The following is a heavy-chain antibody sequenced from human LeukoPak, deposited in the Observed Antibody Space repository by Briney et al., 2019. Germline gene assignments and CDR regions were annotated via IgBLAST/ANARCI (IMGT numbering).Heavy chain of an antibody. CDR1: GFTFSSYG. CDR3: AKGRSGSYLTLDY. Sequence: GGSLRLSCAASGFTFSSYGMHWVRQAPGKGLEWVAFIRHDGSNKYYADSVKGRFTISRDNSKNTLYLQMNSLRSEDTAVYYCAKGRSGSYLTLDYWGQGTLVTVSS. CDR2: IRHDGSNK. D-gene: IGHD1-26*01. J-gene: IGHJ4*02. V-gene: IGHV3-30*02.